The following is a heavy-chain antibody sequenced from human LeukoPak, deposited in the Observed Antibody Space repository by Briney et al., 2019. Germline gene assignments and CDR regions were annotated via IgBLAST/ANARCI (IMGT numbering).Heavy chain of an antibody. V-gene: IGHV4-39*07. J-gene: IGHJ6*03. Sequence: SETLSLTCTVSGGSISSGSYYWSWIRQPPGKGLEWIGEINHSGSTNYNPSLKSRVTISVDTSKNQFSLKLSSVTAADTAVYYCARSRRDYYGSGSYYGFYYYYYYMDVWGKGTTVTISS. CDR3: ARSRRDYYGSGSYYGFYYYYYYMDV. D-gene: IGHD3-10*01. CDR1: GGSISSGSYY. CDR2: INHSGST.